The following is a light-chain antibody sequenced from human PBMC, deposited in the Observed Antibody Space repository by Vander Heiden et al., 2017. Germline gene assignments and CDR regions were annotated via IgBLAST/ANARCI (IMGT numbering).Light chain of an antibody. CDR3: QQYDNSPWT. J-gene: IGKJ1*01. V-gene: IGKV3-20*01. CDR2: DAS. CDR1: QSVSSNY. Sequence: EIVLTQSPGTLSLSPGEKATLSCRASQSVSSNYLAWYQQKPGQAPRLLIYDASSRATGIPDRFSGSGSGTDFTLTISRLEPEDFAVYYCQQYDNSPWTFGQGTKVEI.